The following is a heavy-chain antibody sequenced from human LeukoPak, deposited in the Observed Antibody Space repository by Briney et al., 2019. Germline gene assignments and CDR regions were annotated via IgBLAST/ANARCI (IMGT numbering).Heavy chain of an antibody. CDR2: VNHSGST. V-gene: IGHV4-34*01. Sequence: SETLSLTCAVSAGSFSGYYWSWIRQPPGKGLEWIGEVNHSGSTNYNPSLKSRVTISVDTSKNQFSLKLSSVTAADTAVYYCARDSVVVPAAISPNWFDPWGQGTLVTVSS. CDR3: ARDSVVVPAAISPNWFDP. J-gene: IGHJ5*02. CDR1: AGSFSGYY. D-gene: IGHD2-2*02.